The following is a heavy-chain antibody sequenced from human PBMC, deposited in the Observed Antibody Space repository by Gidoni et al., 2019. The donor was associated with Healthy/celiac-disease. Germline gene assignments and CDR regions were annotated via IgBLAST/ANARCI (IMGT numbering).Heavy chain of an antibody. J-gene: IGHJ4*02. CDR3: TRDRDVLRFLEWPIPEYYFDY. CDR2: IRSKAYGGTT. V-gene: IGHV3-49*04. Sequence: EVQLVESGGGLVQPGRSLRLSCTASGFTFGDYAMSWVRQAPGKGLEWVGFIRSKAYGGTTEYAASVKGRFTISRDDSKSIAYLQMNSLKTEDTAVYYCTRDRDVLRFLEWPIPEYYFDYWGQGTLVTVSS. CDR1: GFTFGDYA. D-gene: IGHD3-3*01.